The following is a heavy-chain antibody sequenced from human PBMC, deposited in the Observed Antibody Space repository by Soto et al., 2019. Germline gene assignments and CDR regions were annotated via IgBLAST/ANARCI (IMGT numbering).Heavy chain of an antibody. CDR2: IYHSGSN. CDR3: ARGPPHV. Sequence: QLQLQESGSGLVKPSQTLSLTCTVSGGSISSGGYFWSWIRQPTGKGLEWIGYIYHSGSNYCNPSLKSRANMSVDRSKNQFSPKLTSVTAADTAVCYCARGPPHVWGQGTLVTVSS. V-gene: IGHV4-30-2*01. D-gene: IGHD3-16*01. CDR1: GGSISSGGYF. J-gene: IGHJ4*02.